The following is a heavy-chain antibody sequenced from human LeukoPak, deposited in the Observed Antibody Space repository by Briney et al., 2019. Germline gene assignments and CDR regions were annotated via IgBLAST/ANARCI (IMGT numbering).Heavy chain of an antibody. CDR1: GFSVSSNY. V-gene: IGHV3-33*08. CDR2: IWYDGSNK. Sequence: GGSLRLSCAASGFSVSSNYMSWVRQAPGKGLEWVAVIWYDGSNKYYADSVKGRFTISRDNSKNTLYLQMNSLRDEDTAVYYCARDSGSYFLEDYWGQGTLVTVSS. J-gene: IGHJ4*02. CDR3: ARDSGSYFLEDY. D-gene: IGHD1-26*01.